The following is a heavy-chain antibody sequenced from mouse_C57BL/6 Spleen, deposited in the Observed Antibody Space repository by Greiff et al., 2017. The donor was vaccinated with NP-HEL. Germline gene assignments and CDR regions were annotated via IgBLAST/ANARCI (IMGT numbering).Heavy chain of an antibody. J-gene: IGHJ2*01. D-gene: IGHD1-1*01. CDR2: INPYNGGT. CDR1: GYTFTDYY. CDR3: ARSIYYYGSSPYYFDY. V-gene: IGHV1-19*01. Sequence: EVQLQQSGPVLVKPGASVKMSCKASGYTFTDYYMNWVKQSHGKSLEWIGVINPYNGGTSYNQKFKGKATLTVDKSSSTAYMELNSLTSEDSAVYYCARSIYYYGSSPYYFDYWGQGTTLTVSS.